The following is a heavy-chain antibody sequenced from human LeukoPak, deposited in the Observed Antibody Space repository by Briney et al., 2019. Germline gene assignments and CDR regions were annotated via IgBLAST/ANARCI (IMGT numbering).Heavy chain of an antibody. Sequence: GGSLRLSCAASGLTFSNAWMTWVRRAPGKGLEWIGRIIRKTDGERTHYAASVKDRFTISKDDSKNTVYLQMNSLTSEDTAVYYCSTYIMGFGGDYWGQGTLVTVSS. V-gene: IGHV3-15*01. J-gene: IGHJ4*02. CDR3: STYIMGFGGDY. CDR1: GLTFSNAW. D-gene: IGHD3-16*01. CDR2: IIRKTDGERT.